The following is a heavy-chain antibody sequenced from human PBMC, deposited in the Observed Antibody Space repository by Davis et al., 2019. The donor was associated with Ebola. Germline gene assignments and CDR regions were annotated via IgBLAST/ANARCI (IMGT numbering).Heavy chain of an antibody. CDR1: GYSFTSYW. V-gene: IGHV5-51*01. D-gene: IGHD1-26*01. CDR2: IYPGDSDT. J-gene: IGHJ4*02. Sequence: WGSLRLSCKGSGYSFTSYWIGWVRQMPGKGLEWMGIIYPGDSDTRYSPSFQGQVTISADKSISTAYLQWSSLKASDTAMYYCARTPSLVGGTNDYWGQGTLVTVSS. CDR3: ARTPSLVGGTNDY.